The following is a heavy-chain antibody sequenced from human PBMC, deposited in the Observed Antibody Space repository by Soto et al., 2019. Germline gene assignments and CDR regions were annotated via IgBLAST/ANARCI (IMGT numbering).Heavy chain of an antibody. CDR3: ARPANLYAPFDY. Sequence: PSETLSLTCTVSGGSISSYYWSWIRQPPGKGLEWIGYIYYSGSTNYNPSLKSRVTISVDTSKNQFSLKLSSVTAADTAVYYCARPANLYAPFDYWGQGTLVTVSS. CDR1: GGSISSYY. CDR2: IYYSGST. V-gene: IGHV4-59*08. D-gene: IGHD4-17*01. J-gene: IGHJ4*02.